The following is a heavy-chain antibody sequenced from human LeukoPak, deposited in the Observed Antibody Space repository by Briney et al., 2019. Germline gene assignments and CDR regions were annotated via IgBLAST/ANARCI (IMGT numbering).Heavy chain of an antibody. J-gene: IGHJ5*02. V-gene: IGHV1-69*01. CDR2: IIPIFGTA. Sequence: SVKVSCKASGGTFSSYAISWVRQAPGQGLEWMGGIIPIFGTANYAQKFQGRVTITADESTSTAYMELSSLRSEDTAVYYCARDYGDSMNWFDPWGQGTLVTVSS. CDR1: GGTFSSYA. D-gene: IGHD4-17*01. CDR3: ARDYGDSMNWFDP.